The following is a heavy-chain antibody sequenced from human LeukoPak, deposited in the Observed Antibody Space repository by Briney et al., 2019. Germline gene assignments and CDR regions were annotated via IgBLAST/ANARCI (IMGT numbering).Heavy chain of an antibody. CDR1: GYTFTSYA. D-gene: IGHD6-19*01. J-gene: IGHJ4*02. V-gene: IGHV7-4-1*02. Sequence: ASVKVSCKASGYTFTSYAMSWVRQAPGQGLEWMGWINTNTGNPTYAQGFTGRFVFSLDTSVGTAYLQISSLKAEDTAVYYCARDIEQWLVPFGYFDYWGQGTLVTVSS. CDR3: ARDIEQWLVPFGYFDY. CDR2: INTNTGNP.